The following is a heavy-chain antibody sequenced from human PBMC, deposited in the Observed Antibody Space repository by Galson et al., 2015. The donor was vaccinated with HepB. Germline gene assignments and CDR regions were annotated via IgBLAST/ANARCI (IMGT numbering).Heavy chain of an antibody. Sequence: SLRLSCAASTLTFTNYAINWVRQAPGKGLEWVSSIDGSGGSAHNADSVKGRFTISRDNSKNTVFLQMNSLRADDTAVYYCTAGLLLFAPVDYWGQGTLVTVSS. V-gene: IGHV3-23*01. J-gene: IGHJ4*02. CDR2: IDGSGGSA. D-gene: IGHD2-15*01. CDR3: TAGLLLFAPVDY. CDR1: TLTFTNYA.